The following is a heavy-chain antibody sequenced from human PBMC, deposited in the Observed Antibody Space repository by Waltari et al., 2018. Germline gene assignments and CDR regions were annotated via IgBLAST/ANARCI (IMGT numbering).Heavy chain of an antibody. D-gene: IGHD4-4*01. CDR3: ARDSKFDP. CDR2: KNSGGTT. J-gene: IGHJ5*02. V-gene: IGHV3-53*01. Sequence: EVQLVESGGGLIQPGGSLRLSCAASGFSNSDNYMSWVRQAPRKGLEWVTFKNSGGTTYCADSVKGQFTISGDNAKNTVYLQMNSLSAEDTARYDCARDSKFDPWGQGTLVTVSS. CDR1: GFSNSDNY.